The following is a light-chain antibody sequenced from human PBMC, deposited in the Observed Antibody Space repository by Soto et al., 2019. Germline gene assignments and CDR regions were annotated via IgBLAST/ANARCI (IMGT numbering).Light chain of an antibody. Sequence: EIVLTQSPATLSVSPGKTATLSCRASQSVSGDLAWYRHRPGQAPRLLIYGASSRASGMPARFSGSGSWPDFTLTISSLKSDDFGIYFCQQYQSWPYTFGKGTKLETK. CDR2: GAS. CDR3: QQYQSWPYT. V-gene: IGKV3-15*01. CDR1: QSVSGD. J-gene: IGKJ2*01.